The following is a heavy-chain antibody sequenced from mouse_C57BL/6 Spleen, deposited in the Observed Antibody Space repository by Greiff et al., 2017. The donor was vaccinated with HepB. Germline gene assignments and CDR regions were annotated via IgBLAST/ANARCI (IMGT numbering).Heavy chain of an antibody. CDR2: INPNNGGT. V-gene: IGHV1-18*01. CDR1: GYTFTDYN. Sequence: EVQRVESGPELVKPGASVKIPCKASGYTFTDYNMDWVKQSHGKSLEWIGDINPNNGGTIYNQKFKGKATLTVDKSSSTAYMELRSLTSEDTAVYYCARWGTTVVPDYYAMDYWGQGTSVTVSS. D-gene: IGHD1-1*01. CDR3: ARWGTTVVPDYYAMDY. J-gene: IGHJ4*01.